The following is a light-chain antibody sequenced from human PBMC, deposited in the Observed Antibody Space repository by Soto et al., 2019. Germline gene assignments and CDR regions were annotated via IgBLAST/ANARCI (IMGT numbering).Light chain of an antibody. J-gene: IGKJ4*01. CDR2: GAS. V-gene: IGKV3-15*01. CDR1: QSVSSK. CDR3: QQYTDWPPA. Sequence: ETVMTHSPATLSLSPGERATLSCRASQSVSSKLVWYQQKPGQAPRFLIYGASTRATGIPARFRGSGSGTEFTLTIDSLQSEDFAVYYCQQYTDWPPAFGGGTKVEIK.